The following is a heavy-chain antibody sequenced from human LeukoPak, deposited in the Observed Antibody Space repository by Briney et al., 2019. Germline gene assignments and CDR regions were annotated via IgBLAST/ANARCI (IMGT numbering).Heavy chain of an antibody. V-gene: IGHV3-23*01. CDR2: ISGSGGST. D-gene: IGHD1-26*01. Sequence: GGSLRLSCAASGFTFSSYAMSWVRQAPGKGLEWVSAISGSGGSTYYADSVKGRFTISRDNSKNTLYLQMNSLRAEDTAVYYCAEAESGSYHPYYYYGMDVWGQGTTVTVSS. J-gene: IGHJ6*02. CDR1: GFTFSSYA. CDR3: AEAESGSYHPYYYYGMDV.